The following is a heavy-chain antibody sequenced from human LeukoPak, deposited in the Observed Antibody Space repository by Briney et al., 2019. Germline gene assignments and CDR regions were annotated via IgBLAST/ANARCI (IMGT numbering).Heavy chain of an antibody. CDR2: IYYSGST. Sequence: SETLSLTCTVSGVSISSGDYYWSWIRQPPGKGLEWIGYIYYSGSTYYNPSLKSRVTISVDTSKNQFSLKLSSVTAADTAVYYCARDYGEYYFDYWGQEPWSPSPQ. V-gene: IGHV4-30-4*01. J-gene: IGHJ4*01. CDR3: ARDYGEYYFDY. D-gene: IGHD4-17*01. CDR1: GVSISSGDYY.